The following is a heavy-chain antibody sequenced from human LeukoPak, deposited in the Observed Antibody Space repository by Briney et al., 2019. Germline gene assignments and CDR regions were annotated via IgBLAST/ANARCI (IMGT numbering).Heavy chain of an antibody. J-gene: IGHJ6*03. Sequence: SETLSLTCAVYGGSFSGYYWGWIRQPPGKGLEWIGEINHSGSTNYNPSLKSRVTISVDTSKNQFSLKLSSVTAADTAVYYCARASIAAAVYYMDVWGKGTTVTVSS. D-gene: IGHD6-13*01. CDR3: ARASIAAAVYYMDV. CDR1: GGSFSGYY. CDR2: INHSGST. V-gene: IGHV4-34*01.